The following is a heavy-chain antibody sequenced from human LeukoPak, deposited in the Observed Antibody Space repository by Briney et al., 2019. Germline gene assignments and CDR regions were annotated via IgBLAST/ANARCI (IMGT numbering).Heavy chain of an antibody. J-gene: IGHJ3*02. V-gene: IGHV1-18*01. CDR3: ARGASYYDSSGDAFDI. Sequence: ASVKVSCKASGGTFSSYGISWVRQAPGQGLEWMGWISAYNGNTNYAQKLQGRVTMTTDTSTSTAYMELRSLRSDDTAVYYCARGASYYDSSGDAFDIWGQGTMVTVSS. CDR2: ISAYNGNT. D-gene: IGHD3-22*01. CDR1: GGTFSSYG.